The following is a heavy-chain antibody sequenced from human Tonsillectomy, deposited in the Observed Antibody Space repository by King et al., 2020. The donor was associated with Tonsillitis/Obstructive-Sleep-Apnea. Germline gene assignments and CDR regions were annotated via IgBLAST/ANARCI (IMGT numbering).Heavy chain of an antibody. D-gene: IGHD3-16*01. CDR1: GGSISSYY. Sequence: VQLQESGPGLVKPSETLSLTCTVSGGSISSYYWSWIRQPPGKGLEWIGYIYYSGSTNYNPSLKSRVTISVDTSKNQFSLKLSSVTAADTAVYYCARASWGMITFGGGGDYYYYYMDVWGKGTTVTVSS. J-gene: IGHJ6*03. CDR2: IYYSGST. V-gene: IGHV4-59*01. CDR3: ARASWGMITFGGGGDYYYYYMDV.